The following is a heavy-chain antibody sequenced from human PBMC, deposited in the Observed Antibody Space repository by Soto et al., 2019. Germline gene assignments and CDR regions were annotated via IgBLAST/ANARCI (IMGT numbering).Heavy chain of an antibody. Sequence: LRLSCAASGFTFSSCAMSWVRQAPGKGLEWVSTISGNGGSTYYADSVKGRFTISRDNSKNTLYLQMNSLRAENTAVYYCATEEVPGTPHYWGQGTLVTVSS. CDR3: ATEEVPGTPHY. D-gene: IGHD6-19*01. V-gene: IGHV3-23*01. J-gene: IGHJ4*02. CDR1: GFTFSSCA. CDR2: ISGNGGST.